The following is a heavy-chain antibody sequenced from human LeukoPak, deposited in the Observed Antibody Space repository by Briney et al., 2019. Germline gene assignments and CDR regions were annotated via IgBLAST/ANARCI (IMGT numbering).Heavy chain of an antibody. CDR2: ISYDVSNK. V-gene: IGHV3-30*04. CDR1: GFTFTSYA. D-gene: IGHD3-10*01. J-gene: IGHJ4*02. CDR3: ARDRAEGSPHLDY. Sequence: PGGSLRLSCAASGFTFTSYAMHWVRQAPGKGLEWVAVISYDVSNKYYADSVKGRFTISRDNSKNTLYLQMNSLRAEDTAVYYCARDRAEGSPHLDYWGQGTLVTVSS.